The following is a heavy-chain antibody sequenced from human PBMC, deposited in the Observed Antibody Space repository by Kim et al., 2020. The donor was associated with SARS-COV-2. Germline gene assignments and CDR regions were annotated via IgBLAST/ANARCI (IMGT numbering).Heavy chain of an antibody. CDR2: IWYDGSNK. V-gene: IGHV3-33*01. J-gene: IGHJ5*02. CDR1: GFTFSSYG. CDR3: ARARYCSSTSCYSYWFDP. Sequence: GGSLRLSCAASGFTFSSYGMHWVRQAPGKGLEWVAVIWYDGSNKYYADSVKGRFTISRDNSKNTLYLQMNSLRAEDTAVYYCARARYCSSTSCYSYWFDPWGQGTLVTVSS. D-gene: IGHD2-2*01.